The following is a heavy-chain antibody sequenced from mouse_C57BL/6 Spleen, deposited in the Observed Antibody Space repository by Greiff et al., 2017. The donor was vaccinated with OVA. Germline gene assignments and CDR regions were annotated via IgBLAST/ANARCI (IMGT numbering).Heavy chain of an antibody. CDR1: GYTFTDHT. V-gene: IGHV1-78*01. CDR2: IYPRDGST. Sequence: VQLQQSDAELVKPGASVKISCKVSGYTFTDHTLHWMKQRPEQGLEWIGYIYPRDGSTKYNEKFKGKATLTADKSSSTAYMQLNSLTSEDSAVYFCARDSHGSRGYFDYWGQGTTLTVSS. J-gene: IGHJ2*01. D-gene: IGHD1-1*01. CDR3: ARDSHGSRGYFDY.